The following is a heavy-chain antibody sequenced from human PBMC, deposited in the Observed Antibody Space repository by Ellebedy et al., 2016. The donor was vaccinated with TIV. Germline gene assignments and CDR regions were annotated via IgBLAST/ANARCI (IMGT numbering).Heavy chain of an antibody. CDR2: IRQEGDEI. Sequence: GGSLRLSCAASGFIFRSYWMTWVRQAPGKGLEWVAKIRQEGDEIYYVESVKGRFTISRDNAKNSLFLQMNSLRVEDTAVYYCARRASYGDYAVQVNPWFDPWGQGTLVTVSS. D-gene: IGHD4-17*01. J-gene: IGHJ5*02. CDR3: ARRASYGDYAVQVNPWFDP. V-gene: IGHV3-7*01. CDR1: GFIFRSYW.